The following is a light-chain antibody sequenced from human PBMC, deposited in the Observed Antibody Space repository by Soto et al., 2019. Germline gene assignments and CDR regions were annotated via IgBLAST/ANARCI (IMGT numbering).Light chain of an antibody. J-gene: IGKJ5*01. CDR1: QSVSSSY. CDR2: GAS. V-gene: IGKV3-20*01. CDR3: RQYDSSPIT. Sequence: EIVLTQSPGTLSLSPGQRATLSCRASQSVSSSYLAWYQQKPGQAPRLLIYGASSRATGIPDRFSGSGSGTHFTLTIRRLEPEDFAVYYCRQYDSSPITFGQGTRLEIK.